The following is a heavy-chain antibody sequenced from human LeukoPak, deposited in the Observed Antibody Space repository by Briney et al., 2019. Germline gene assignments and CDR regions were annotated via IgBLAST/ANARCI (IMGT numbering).Heavy chain of an antibody. CDR2: ISSSGSYV. CDR1: GFTFSSYS. J-gene: IGHJ4*02. D-gene: IGHD6-19*01. Sequence: GGSLRLSCAASGFTFSSYSMNWIRQAPGKGLEWVSSISSSGSYVYYADSVKGRFTISRDNSKNTLYLQMNSLRAEDTAVYYCAKDLDEVAGFDYWGQGTLVTVSS. CDR3: AKDLDEVAGFDY. V-gene: IGHV3-21*01.